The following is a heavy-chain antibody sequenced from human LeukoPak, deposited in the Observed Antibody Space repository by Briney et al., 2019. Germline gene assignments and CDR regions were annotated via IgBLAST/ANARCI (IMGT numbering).Heavy chain of an antibody. CDR1: GGSISSYS. CDR3: ARGNGGNSFDY. CDR2: IYHSGSN. Sequence: SETLSLTCTVSGGSISSYSWSWIRQAPGKGLEWIGYIYHSGSNNYNPSLKSRVSISVDKSKNQFSLKLSSVTAADTAVYYCARGNGGNSFDYWGQGTLVTVSS. J-gene: IGHJ4*02. V-gene: IGHV4-59*01. D-gene: IGHD4-23*01.